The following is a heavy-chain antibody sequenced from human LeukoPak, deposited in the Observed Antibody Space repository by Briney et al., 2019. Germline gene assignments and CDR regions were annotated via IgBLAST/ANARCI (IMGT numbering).Heavy chain of an antibody. CDR3: AGALRLPYKGYDDGLYY. Sequence: ASVKVSCKVSGYTLTALSIHWVRQAPGKGLDWMGGLDPKDVETIYAHKFQGRVTMTEDTSTDTAYMELSNLRSQDTAVFYCAGALRLPYKGYDDGLYYWGQGTPVTVSS. CDR2: LDPKDVET. V-gene: IGHV1-24*01. J-gene: IGHJ4*02. CDR1: GYTLTALS. D-gene: IGHD5-12*01.